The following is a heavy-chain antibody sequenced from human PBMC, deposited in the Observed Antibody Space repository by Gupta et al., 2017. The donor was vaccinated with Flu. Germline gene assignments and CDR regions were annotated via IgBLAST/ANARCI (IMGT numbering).Heavy chain of an antibody. J-gene: IGHJ4*02. Sequence: YAMHWVRQAPGKGLEWVAVISYDGSNKYYADSVKGRFTISRDNSKNTLYLQMNSLRAEDTAVYYCARESRQPLAEYYFDYWGQGTLVTVSS. CDR3: ARESRQPLAEYYFDY. CDR2: ISYDGSNK. CDR1: YA. V-gene: IGHV3-30-3*01. D-gene: IGHD6-13*01.